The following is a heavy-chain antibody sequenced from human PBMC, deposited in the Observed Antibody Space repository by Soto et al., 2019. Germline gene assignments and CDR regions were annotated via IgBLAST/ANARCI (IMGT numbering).Heavy chain of an antibody. D-gene: IGHD3-3*01. Sequence: GGSLRLSCAASGFTFSSYAMSWVRQAPGKGLEWVSAISGSGGSTYYADSVKGRFTISRDNSKNTLYLQMNSLRAEDTAVYYCAKDHRITIFGVVITLFDYWGQGTLVTVSS. J-gene: IGHJ4*02. CDR2: ISGSGGST. CDR1: GFTFSSYA. V-gene: IGHV3-23*01. CDR3: AKDHRITIFGVVITLFDY.